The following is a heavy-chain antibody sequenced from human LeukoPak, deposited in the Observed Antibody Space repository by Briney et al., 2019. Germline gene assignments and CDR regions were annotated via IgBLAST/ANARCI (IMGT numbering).Heavy chain of an antibody. J-gene: IGHJ6*02. V-gene: IGHV1-46*01. Sequence: ASVTVSCTASGYTFTSYYMHWVRQAPGQGLEWMGIINPSGGSTSYAQKFQGRVTMTRDTSTRTVYMELSSLRSEDTAVYYCASEYCSGGSCYLRYYYGMDVWGQGTTVTVSS. CDR2: INPSGGST. CDR1: GYTFTSYY. D-gene: IGHD2-15*01. CDR3: ASEYCSGGSCYLRYYYGMDV.